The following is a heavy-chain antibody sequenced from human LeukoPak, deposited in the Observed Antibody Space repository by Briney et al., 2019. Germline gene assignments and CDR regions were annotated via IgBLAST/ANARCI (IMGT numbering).Heavy chain of an antibody. D-gene: IGHD3-3*01. CDR2: IYYSGST. CDR1: GGSISSSSYY. CDR3: ASPYDFWSGYDY. J-gene: IGHJ4*02. V-gene: IGHV4-39*01. Sequence: PSETLSLTCTVSGGSISSSSYYWGWIRQPPGKGLEWIGSIYYSGSTYYNPSLKSRVTISVDTSKNQFSLKLSSVTAADTAVYYCASPYDFWSGYDYWGQGTLVTVSS.